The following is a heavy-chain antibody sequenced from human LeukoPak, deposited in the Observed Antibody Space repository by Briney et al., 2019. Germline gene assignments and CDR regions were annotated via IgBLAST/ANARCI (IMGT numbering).Heavy chain of an antibody. Sequence: GESLKISCKGSGYSFTSYWIGWVRQMPGKGLEWMGIIFPGDSDTRYSPSFQGQVTISADKSISTAYLQWSSLKASNTAMYYCARQGSDYYYGMDVWGQGTTVTVSS. CDR2: IFPGDSDT. CDR3: ARQGSDYYYGMDV. J-gene: IGHJ6*02. V-gene: IGHV5-51*01. CDR1: GYSFTSYW.